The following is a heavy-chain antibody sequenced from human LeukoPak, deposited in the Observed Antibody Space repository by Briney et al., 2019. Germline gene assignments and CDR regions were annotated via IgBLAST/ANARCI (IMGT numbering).Heavy chain of an antibody. V-gene: IGHV3-23*01. CDR1: GFTFSSYA. Sequence: PGGSLRLSCAASGFTFSSYAMSWVRQAPGKGLEWVAAISGSGGSTYYVDSVKGRFTISRDNSKNTLYLQMNSLRAEDTAVYYCAKDLENRMYYFDYWGQGTLVTVSS. J-gene: IGHJ4*02. D-gene: IGHD1-14*01. CDR2: ISGSGGST. CDR3: AKDLENRMYYFDY.